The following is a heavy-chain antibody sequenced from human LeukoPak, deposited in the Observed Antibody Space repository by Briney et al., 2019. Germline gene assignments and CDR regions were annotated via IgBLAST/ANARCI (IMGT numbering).Heavy chain of an antibody. Sequence: ASVKVSCKASGYTFTGYYMHWVRQAPGQGLEWMGRINPNSGGTNYAQKFQGRVTMTRDTSISTAYMELSRLRSDDTAVYYCARDPPYYYDSSGMTFDYWGQGTLVTVSS. CDR2: INPNSGGT. J-gene: IGHJ4*02. CDR3: ARDPPYYYDSSGMTFDY. V-gene: IGHV1-2*06. CDR1: GYTFTGYY. D-gene: IGHD3-22*01.